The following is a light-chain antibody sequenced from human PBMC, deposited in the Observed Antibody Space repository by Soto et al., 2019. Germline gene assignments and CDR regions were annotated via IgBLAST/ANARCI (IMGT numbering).Light chain of an antibody. Sequence: SQSSSSWVAWYQQKPGKAPNVLIYDASTLQSGVPARFSGSGSGSEFTLTISSLQPDDFATYYCQQYDSYSSKTFGQGTKVDIK. V-gene: IGKV1-5*01. CDR3: QQYDSYSSKT. CDR1: QSSSSW. CDR2: DAS. J-gene: IGKJ1*01.